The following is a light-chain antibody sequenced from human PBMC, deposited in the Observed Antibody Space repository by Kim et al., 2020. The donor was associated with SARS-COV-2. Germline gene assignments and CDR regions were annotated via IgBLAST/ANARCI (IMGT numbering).Light chain of an antibody. Sequence: ASVGDRVTITCRASQSIGSYLNWYQQKPGKAPNLLIYAASSLQSGVPSRFSGSGSGTEFTLIINSLQPEDFATYYCQQSYRTLLYTFGQGTKLEI. CDR1: QSIGSY. CDR3: QQSYRTLLYT. J-gene: IGKJ2*01. V-gene: IGKV1-39*01. CDR2: AAS.